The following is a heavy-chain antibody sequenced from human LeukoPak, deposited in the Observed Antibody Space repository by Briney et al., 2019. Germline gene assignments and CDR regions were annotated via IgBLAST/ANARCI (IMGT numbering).Heavy chain of an antibody. CDR3: ARRDNDFWSGYNNWFDP. D-gene: IGHD3-3*01. V-gene: IGHV5-51*01. J-gene: IGHJ5*02. CDR1: GYSFTSYW. Sequence: GEFLKISCKGSGYSFTSYWIGWVRQMPGKGLEWMGIIYPGDSDTRYSPSFQGQVTTSADKSISTAYLQWSSLKASDTAMYYCARRDNDFWSGYNNWFDPWGQGTLVTVSS. CDR2: IYPGDSDT.